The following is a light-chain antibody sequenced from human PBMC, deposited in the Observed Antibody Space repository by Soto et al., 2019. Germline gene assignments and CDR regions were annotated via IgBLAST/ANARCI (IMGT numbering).Light chain of an antibody. CDR3: ASFTFRHSWV. V-gene: IGLV2-14*01. Sequence: QSVLAQPASVTRSPGQSITISCTGTSSDVGGYKRVSWYQHYPGTAPKLIICEVAIRPSGVSDRFSGSKSGNTASLTISGLQPEDGADYYCASFTFRHSWVFGGGTKVTVL. CDR2: EVA. J-gene: IGLJ3*02. CDR1: SSDVGGYKR.